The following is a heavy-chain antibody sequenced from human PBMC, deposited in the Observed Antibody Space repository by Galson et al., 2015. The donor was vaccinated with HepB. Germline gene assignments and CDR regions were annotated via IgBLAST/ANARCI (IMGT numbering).Heavy chain of an antibody. CDR3: AKDTRTYSGSYSSYYYYMDV. Sequence: SLRLSCAASGFTFDDYAMHWVRQAPGKGLEWVSGISWNSGSIGYADSVKGRFTISRDNAKNSLYLQMNSLRAEDTALYYCAKDTRTYSGSYSSYYYYMDVWGKGTTVTVSS. D-gene: IGHD1-26*01. J-gene: IGHJ6*03. V-gene: IGHV3-9*01. CDR2: ISWNSGSI. CDR1: GFTFDDYA.